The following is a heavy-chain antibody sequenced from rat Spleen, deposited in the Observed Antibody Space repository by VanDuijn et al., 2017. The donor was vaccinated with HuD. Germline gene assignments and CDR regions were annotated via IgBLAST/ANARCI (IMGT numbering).Heavy chain of an antibody. V-gene: IGHV5-29*01. CDR3: ARHGYTTDYLFDY. Sequence: EVQLVESGGGLVQPGRSLKLSCAASGFTFSDYGVAWVRQAPTTGLEWVATITTGGAITSYRDSVKGRFTISRDTAKSTLYLQMDSLRSEDTATYYCARHGYTTDYLFDYWGQGVMVTVSS. CDR2: ITTGGAIT. J-gene: IGHJ2*01. D-gene: IGHD1-6*01. CDR1: GFTFSDYG.